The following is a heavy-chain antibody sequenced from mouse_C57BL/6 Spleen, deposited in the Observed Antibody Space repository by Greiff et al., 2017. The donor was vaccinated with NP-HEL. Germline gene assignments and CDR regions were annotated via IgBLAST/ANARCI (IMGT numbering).Heavy chain of an antibody. J-gene: IGHJ1*03. CDR2: INPSSGYT. CDR3: ARRVYGSEYFDV. D-gene: IGHD1-1*01. V-gene: IGHV1-4*01. Sequence: VKLQESGAELARPGASVKMSCKASGYTFTSYTMHWVKQRPGQGLEWIGYINPSSGYTKYNQKFKDKATLTADKSSSTAYMQLSSLTSEDSAVYYCARRVYGSEYFDVWGTGTTVTVSS. CDR1: GYTFTSYT.